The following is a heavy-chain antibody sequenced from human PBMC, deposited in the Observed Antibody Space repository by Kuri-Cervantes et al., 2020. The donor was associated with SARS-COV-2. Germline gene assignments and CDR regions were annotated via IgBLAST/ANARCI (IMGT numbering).Heavy chain of an antibody. CDR3: ARRGGYLPPDAFDI. V-gene: IGHV3-48*01. Sequence: GGSLRLSCAASGFTFSSYSMNWVRQAPGKGLEWVSYISSSSSTIYYADSVKGRFTISRDNAKNSLYVQMNSLRAEDTAVYYCARRGGYLPPDAFDIPGHGTMVTVSS. D-gene: IGHD3-16*02. J-gene: IGHJ3*02. CDR1: GFTFSSYS. CDR2: ISSSSSTI.